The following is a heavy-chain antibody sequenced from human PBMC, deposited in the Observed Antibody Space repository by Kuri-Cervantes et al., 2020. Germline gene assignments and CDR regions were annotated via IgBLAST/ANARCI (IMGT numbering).Heavy chain of an antibody. CDR1: GFTLSDYY. Sequence: GESLKISCAASGFTLSDYYMNWVRQAPGKGLEWVSSICSSGSMYYADSVKGRFTISRDNAKNSLCLQMNSLRAEDTAVYYCAKDNSFYYIDYWGQGTLVTVSS. J-gene: IGHJ4*02. D-gene: IGHD2/OR15-2a*01. CDR3: AKDNSFYYIDY. CDR2: ICSSGSM. V-gene: IGHV3-69-1*02.